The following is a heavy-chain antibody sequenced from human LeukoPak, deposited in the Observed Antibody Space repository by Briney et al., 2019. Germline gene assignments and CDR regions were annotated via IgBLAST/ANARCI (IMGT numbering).Heavy chain of an antibody. V-gene: IGHV1-69*13. CDR3: ATSPTAMVRGVIDDAFDI. J-gene: IGHJ3*02. CDR1: GGTFSSYA. D-gene: IGHD3-10*01. Sequence: ASVKVSCKASGGTFSSYAISWVRQAPGQGPEWMGGIIPIFGTANYAQKFQGRVTITADESTSTAYMELSSLRSEDTAVYYCATSPTAMVRGVIDDAFDIWGQGTMVTVSS. CDR2: IIPIFGTA.